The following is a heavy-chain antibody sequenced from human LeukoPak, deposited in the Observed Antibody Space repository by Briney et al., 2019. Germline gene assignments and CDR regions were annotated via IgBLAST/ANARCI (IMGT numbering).Heavy chain of an antibody. D-gene: IGHD6-13*01. CDR1: GGSFSGYY. CDR3: ARAGADYPDY. J-gene: IGHJ4*02. Sequence: PSETLSLTCAVYGGSFSGYYWSWIRQPPGKGLEWIGEINHSGSTNYNPSLKSRVTISVDTSKNQFSLKLSSVTAADTAVYYCARAGADYPDYRGQGTLVTVSS. V-gene: IGHV4-34*01. CDR2: INHSGST.